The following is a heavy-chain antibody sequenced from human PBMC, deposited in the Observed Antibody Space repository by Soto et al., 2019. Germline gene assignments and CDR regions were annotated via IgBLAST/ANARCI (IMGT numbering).Heavy chain of an antibody. CDR1: GYTFSNYN. CDR3: AREAASDPSFYYHYMDV. CDR2: MNPDIGNT. V-gene: IGHV1-8*01. Sequence: QEQLVQSGAEVKKPGAPVKVSCKASGYTFSNYNINWVRQASGQGLEWMGWMNPDIGNTGYAEKFQGRVTMTRNSSISTAYMELSGLRSEDTAVYYCAREAASDPSFYYHYMDVWGKGTTVTVSS. D-gene: IGHD3-10*01. J-gene: IGHJ6*03.